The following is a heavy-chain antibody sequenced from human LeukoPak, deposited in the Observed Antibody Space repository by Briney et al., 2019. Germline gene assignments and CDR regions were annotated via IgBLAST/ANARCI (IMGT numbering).Heavy chain of an antibody. CDR2: LRGNGDT. V-gene: IGHV3-23*01. Sequence: PGGSLRLSCAASGLNFSNYAMSWVRQAPARGLEWVSSLRGNGDTFYADSVKGRFTLSRDNAKNSLYLQMNSLRAEDTAVYYCARDHGVNFDYWGQGILVTVSS. CDR3: ARDHGVNFDY. CDR1: GLNFSNYA. J-gene: IGHJ4*02.